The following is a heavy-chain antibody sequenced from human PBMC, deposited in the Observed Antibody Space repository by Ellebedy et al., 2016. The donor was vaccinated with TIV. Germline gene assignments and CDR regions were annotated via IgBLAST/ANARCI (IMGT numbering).Heavy chain of an antibody. CDR2: MYSGGST. Sequence: GESLKISXAASGFTVSSHYMSWFRQAPGSVPAWGSVMYSGGSTYYAASVKGRFTISSDNSKNTLYLQMNSLRAEDTAVYYCARVRPDYYDSSGYYGYWYFDLWGRGTLVTVSS. V-gene: IGHV3-53*01. D-gene: IGHD3-22*01. CDR1: GFTVSSHY. J-gene: IGHJ2*01. CDR3: ARVRPDYYDSSGYYGYWYFDL.